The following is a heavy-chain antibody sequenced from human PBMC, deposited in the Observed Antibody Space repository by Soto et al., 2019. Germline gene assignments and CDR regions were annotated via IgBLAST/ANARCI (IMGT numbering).Heavy chain of an antibody. CDR3: ARRTVTNWFDP. CDR1: GGSISSYY. D-gene: IGHD4-17*01. Sequence: NPSETLSLTCTVSGGSISSYYWSWIRQPPGKGLEWIGYIYYSGSTNYNPSLKSRVTISVDTSKNQFSLKLSSVTAADTAVYYCARRTVTNWFDPWGQGTLVTVSS. J-gene: IGHJ5*02. CDR2: IYYSGST. V-gene: IGHV4-59*08.